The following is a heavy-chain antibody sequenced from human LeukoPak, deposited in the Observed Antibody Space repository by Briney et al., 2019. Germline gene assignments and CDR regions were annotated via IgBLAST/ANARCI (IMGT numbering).Heavy chain of an antibody. V-gene: IGHV3-49*03. CDR3: TRSSGNYCFDY. CDR1: GFTFGDYT. D-gene: IGHD1-26*01. Sequence: GGSLRLSCTASGFTFGDYTMSWFRQAPGKGLEWVGFVETKAYGGTTENAASVKGRCTISRDDSKSIAYLQMNSLKSEDTAVYYCTRSSGNYCFDYWGRGTLVTVSS. J-gene: IGHJ4*02. CDR2: VETKAYGGTT.